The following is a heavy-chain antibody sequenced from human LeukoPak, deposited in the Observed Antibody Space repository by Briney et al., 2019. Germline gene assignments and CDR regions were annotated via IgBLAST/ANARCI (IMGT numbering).Heavy chain of an antibody. V-gene: IGHV3-23*01. CDR1: GFTFSSYA. CDR2: ISASGGIT. Sequence: GGSLRLSCAASGFTFSSYAMTWVRQAPGKELEWVSGISASGGITYYADSVKGRLTVSRDNSKNTLYLQMNSLRAEDTAVYSCAKVALLGYCSSASCPLDYWGQGTLVTASS. J-gene: IGHJ4*02. D-gene: IGHD2-2*01. CDR3: AKVALLGYCSSASCPLDY.